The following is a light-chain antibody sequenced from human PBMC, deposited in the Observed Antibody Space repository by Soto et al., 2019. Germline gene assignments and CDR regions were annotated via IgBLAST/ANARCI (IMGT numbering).Light chain of an antibody. J-gene: IGKJ1*01. CDR2: GAS. CDR1: QSVTSSY. Sequence: EIVLTQSPCTLSLSAGERATPSWRASQSVTSSYLAWYQQKPGQAPKLVIYGASIRTSGIPDRFSGSVSGTDFTLTISRLETEDFAVYYCQQYVRSPWTFGQGTKVDI. V-gene: IGKV3-20*01. CDR3: QQYVRSPWT.